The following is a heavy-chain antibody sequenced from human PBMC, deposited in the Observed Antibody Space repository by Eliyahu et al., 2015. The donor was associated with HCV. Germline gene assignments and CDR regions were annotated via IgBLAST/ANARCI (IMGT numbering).Heavy chain of an antibody. J-gene: IGHJ4*02. D-gene: IGHD2-15*01. CDR3: ARGYCSGGTCQSSFDY. Sequence: EVQLVEIGGGLIQPGGSLRLSCAASXFAVXXXYMNXVRQAPGKGXEWVSAIKSGDSTYYAXTVKGRFTISRDSSKNTLYLQMNSLRAEDTAVYYCARGYCSGGTCQSSFDYWGQGTLVTVSS. CDR2: IKSGDST. V-gene: IGHV3-53*02. CDR1: XFAVXXXY.